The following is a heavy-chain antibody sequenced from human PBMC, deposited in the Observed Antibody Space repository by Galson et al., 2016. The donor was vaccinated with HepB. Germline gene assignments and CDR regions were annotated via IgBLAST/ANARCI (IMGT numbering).Heavy chain of an antibody. CDR2: ISWNSGTI. CDR3: AKDMSAGAAASGCFDC. CDR1: GFTFDEYA. J-gene: IGHJ4*02. V-gene: IGHV3-9*01. D-gene: IGHD6-13*01. Sequence: SLRLSCAASGFTFDEYAMHWVRQAPGEGLEWVSTISWNSGTIHYMDSVKGRFTTSRDNAKNSLYLQMDGLKTEDTALYYCAKDMSAGAAASGCFDCWGQGTLVTVSS.